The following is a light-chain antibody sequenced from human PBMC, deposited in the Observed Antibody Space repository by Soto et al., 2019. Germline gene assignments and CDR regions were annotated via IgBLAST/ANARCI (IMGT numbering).Light chain of an antibody. CDR1: ESVSSSY. J-gene: IGKJ1*01. CDR3: QQYGSSRTWT. Sequence: EIVLTQSPGILSLSPGERATLSCRASESVSSSYLAWYQPTPGHAPRLIIYGASSRANGIPVRFSGSGSGTDFTLTLSRLEPADFAVYDCQQYGSSRTWTFGQGTKVDIK. CDR2: GAS. V-gene: IGKV3-20*01.